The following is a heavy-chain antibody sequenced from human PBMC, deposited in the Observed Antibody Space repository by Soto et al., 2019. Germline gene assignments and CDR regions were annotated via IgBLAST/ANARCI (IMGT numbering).Heavy chain of an antibody. Sequence: SETLSLTCAVYVGSFSGYYWSWIRQPPGKGLEWTGEINHSVSTNYNPSLKSRVTISVDTSKNQFSLKLSSDTAAATAVYYGSRVYEGYYYGMDVWGKGPTVTVS. V-gene: IGHV4-34*01. J-gene: IGHJ6*04. CDR1: VGSFSGYY. CDR2: INHSVST. D-gene: IGHD3-3*01. CDR3: SRVYEGYYYGMDV.